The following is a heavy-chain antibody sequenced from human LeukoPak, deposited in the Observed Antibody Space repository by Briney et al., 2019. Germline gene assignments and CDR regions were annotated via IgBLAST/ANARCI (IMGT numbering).Heavy chain of an antibody. V-gene: IGHV4-39*07. CDR3: ADGSGY. J-gene: IGHJ4*02. CDR1: GGSISSSSYN. D-gene: IGHD3-10*01. CDR2: IYYSGST. Sequence: SETLSLTCTVSGGSISSSSYNWGWNRQPPGKVLEWIGIIYYSGSTYYNPSLKSRVTISVDTSKNQFSLKLSSVTAADTAVYYCADGSGYWGQGTLVTVSS.